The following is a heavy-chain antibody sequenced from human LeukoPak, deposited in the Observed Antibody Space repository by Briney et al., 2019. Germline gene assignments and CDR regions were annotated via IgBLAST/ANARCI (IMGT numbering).Heavy chain of an antibody. D-gene: IGHD1-26*01. J-gene: IGHJ4*02. CDR3: ARYSFGESGSHEAWVY. CDR1: GGSISSGSYY. Sequence: PSETLSLTCTVSGGSISSGSYYWSWIRQSAGKGLEWIGRIYTSGSTNYNPSLKSRVTISVDTSKNQFSLKLSSVTAADTAVYYCARYSFGESGSHEAWVYWGQGTLVTVSS. V-gene: IGHV4-61*02. CDR2: IYTSGST.